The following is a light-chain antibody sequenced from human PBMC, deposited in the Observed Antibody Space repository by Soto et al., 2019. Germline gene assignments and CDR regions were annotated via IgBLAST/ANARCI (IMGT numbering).Light chain of an antibody. J-gene: IGKJ4*01. Sequence: EIVMTQSPATLSVSPGERATLSCRASQSISSNLAWYQQKPGQTPKRLIYLASTRATGIPARFSGGGSETEFTLTISSLQSEDFAVYYCQQYNVWPLTFGGGTKVEFK. CDR3: QQYNVWPLT. CDR1: QSISSN. CDR2: LAS. V-gene: IGKV3-15*01.